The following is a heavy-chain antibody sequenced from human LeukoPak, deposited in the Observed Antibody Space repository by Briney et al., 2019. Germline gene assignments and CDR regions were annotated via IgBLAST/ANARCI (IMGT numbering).Heavy chain of an antibody. V-gene: IGHV4-39*01. CDR2: IYYTGST. CDR1: GGSISSSSYY. D-gene: IGHD3-10*01. Sequence: PSETLSLTCTVSGGSISSSSYYWGWIRQPPGKGLEWIGSIYYTGSTYYNPSLRSRVTISADTSKNQFSLKLNSVTAADTAVYYCARRELYYGSGTSLSRYFDYWGQGTLVTVSS. CDR3: ARRELYYGSGTSLSRYFDY. J-gene: IGHJ4*02.